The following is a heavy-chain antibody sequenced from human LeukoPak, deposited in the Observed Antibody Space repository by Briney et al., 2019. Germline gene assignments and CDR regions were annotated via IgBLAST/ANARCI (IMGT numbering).Heavy chain of an antibody. CDR3: AGDNGGTAMAYYYYYYMDV. D-gene: IGHD5-18*01. Sequence: GASVKVSCKASGGTFSSYAISWVRQAPGQGLEWMGGIIPIFGTANYAQKFQGRVAITADKSTSTAYMELSSLRSEDTAAYYCAGDNGGTAMAYYYYYYMDVWGKGTTVTISS. CDR2: IIPIFGTA. J-gene: IGHJ6*03. CDR1: GGTFSSYA. V-gene: IGHV1-69*06.